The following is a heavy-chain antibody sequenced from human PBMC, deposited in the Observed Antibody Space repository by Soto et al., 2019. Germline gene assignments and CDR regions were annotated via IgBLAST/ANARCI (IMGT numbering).Heavy chain of an antibody. V-gene: IGHV1-3*01. CDR3: ATGLNYGFCRGFQLRFDY. CDR2: INAGNGNT. D-gene: IGHD3-3*01. J-gene: IGHJ4*02. CDR1: GYTFTSYA. Sequence: ASVKVSCKASGYTFTSYARHWGRHAPGQRLEWMGWINAGNGNTKYSQKFQGRVTITRDTSASTAYMELRKLRSEDTAVYYCATGLNYGFCRGFQLRFDYWGQGTLVTVSS.